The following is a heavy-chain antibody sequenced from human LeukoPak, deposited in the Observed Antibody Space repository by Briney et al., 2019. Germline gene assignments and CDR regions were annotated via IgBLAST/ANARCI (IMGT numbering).Heavy chain of an antibody. D-gene: IGHD1-14*01. CDR2: ISSSGTTI. Sequence: GGSLRLSCAASGFTFSSSEMNWVRQAPGKGLEWVSYISSSGTTIYYADAVKGRFTTSRDNAKNTLYLQMNSLRAEDTAVHYCARGRKDWYVDLWGRGTLVTVSS. J-gene: IGHJ2*01. V-gene: IGHV3-48*03. CDR1: GFTFSSSE. CDR3: ARGRKDWYVDL.